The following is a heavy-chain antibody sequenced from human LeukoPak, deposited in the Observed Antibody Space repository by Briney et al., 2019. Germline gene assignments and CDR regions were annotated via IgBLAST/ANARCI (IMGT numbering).Heavy chain of an antibody. J-gene: IGHJ4*02. D-gene: IGHD5-12*01. CDR1: GFNFIDYS. CDR2: IRISSGNT. Sequence: PGGSLRLSCAASGFNFIDYSMNWVRQAPGKGLEWISYIRISSGNTKYADSVKGRFTISRDNARSSLYLQMNSLRVEDTAVYYCARDRRYAFDNGGQGTRVTVS. CDR3: ARDRRYAFDN. V-gene: IGHV3-48*04.